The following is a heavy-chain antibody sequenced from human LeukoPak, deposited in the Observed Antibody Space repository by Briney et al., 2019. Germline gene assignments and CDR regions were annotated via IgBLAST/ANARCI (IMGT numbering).Heavy chain of an antibody. CDR2: IYYSGST. CDR1: GGSISSSSYY. CDR3: ARVAHAFDI. J-gene: IGHJ3*02. Sequence: SETLSLTCTVSGGSISSSSYYWGWIRQPPGKGLEWIGYIYYSGSTYYTPSLKSRVTISVDTSKNQFSLKLSSVTAADTAVYYCARVAHAFDIWGQGTMVTVSS. V-gene: IGHV4-30-4*08.